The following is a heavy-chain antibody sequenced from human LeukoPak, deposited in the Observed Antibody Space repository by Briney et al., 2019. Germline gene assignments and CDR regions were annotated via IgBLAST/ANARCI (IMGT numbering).Heavy chain of an antibody. CDR3: ARGGWYEDY. V-gene: IGHV4-59*01. J-gene: IGHJ4*02. CDR1: GGTMSTFY. D-gene: IGHD6-19*01. Sequence: SETLSLTCTVSGGTMSTFYWSWIRQPPGKGLEWIGYTYYSGSTNYNPSPKSRVTISVDTSKKQSSLMLSSVTTADTAVYYCARGGWYEDYWGQGTLVTVSS. CDR2: TYYSGST.